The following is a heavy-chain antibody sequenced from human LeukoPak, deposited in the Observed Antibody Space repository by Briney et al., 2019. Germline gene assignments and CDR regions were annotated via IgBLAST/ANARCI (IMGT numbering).Heavy chain of an antibody. J-gene: IGHJ3*02. CDR1: GGSISSYY. CDR3: AREREYCSSTSCYLSAFDI. Sequence: PSETLSLTCTGSGGSISSYYWSWIRQPPGKGLEWIGYIYYSGSTNYNPSLKSRVTISVDTSKNQFSLKLSSETAADTAVYYCAREREYCSSTSCYLSAFDIWGQGTMVTVSS. CDR2: IYYSGST. D-gene: IGHD2-2*01. V-gene: IGHV4-59*01.